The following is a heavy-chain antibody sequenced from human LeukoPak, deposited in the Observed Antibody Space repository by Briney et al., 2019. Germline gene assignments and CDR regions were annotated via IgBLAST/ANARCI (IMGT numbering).Heavy chain of an antibody. CDR1: GFTFSNFA. V-gene: IGHV3-23*01. D-gene: IGHD6-19*01. CDR2: IIVMRGST. Sequence: GGSLRLSCAASGFTFSNFAMNWVRQAPGKGLEWVSPIIVMRGSTYYADSVKGLFTISRDNSKNTLYLQMNSLRAEDTAVYYCAKMVHTEQWLVPFDYWGQGTLVTVSS. J-gene: IGHJ4*02. CDR3: AKMVHTEQWLVPFDY.